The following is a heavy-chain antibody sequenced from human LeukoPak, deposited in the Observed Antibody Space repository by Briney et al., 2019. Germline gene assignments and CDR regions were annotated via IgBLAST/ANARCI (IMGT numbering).Heavy chain of an antibody. CDR1: GYSISSGYY. D-gene: IGHD2-21*01. V-gene: IGHV4-38-2*02. Sequence: PSETLSLTCTVSGYSISSGYYWGWIRQPPGKGLEWIGEINHSGNTNSNPSLKSRVTMSVDTSKNQFSLKLSSVTAADTAVYYCASLHIFNWFDPWGQGTLVTVSS. CDR3: ASLHIFNWFDP. J-gene: IGHJ5*02. CDR2: INHSGNT.